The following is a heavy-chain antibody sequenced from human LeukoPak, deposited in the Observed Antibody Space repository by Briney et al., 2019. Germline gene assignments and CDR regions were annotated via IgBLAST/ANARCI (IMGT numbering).Heavy chain of an antibody. J-gene: IGHJ4*02. CDR3: ARGTLATTYFDY. CDR1: GGSISSYY. D-gene: IGHD5-12*01. V-gene: IGHV4-4*07. CDR2: IYTSGST. Sequence: SETLSLTCTVSGGSISSYYWSWIRQPAGKGLEWIGRIYTSGSTNYNPSLKSRVTMSVDKSKNQFSLRLSSVTAADTAVYYCARGTLATTYFDYWGQGTLVTVSS.